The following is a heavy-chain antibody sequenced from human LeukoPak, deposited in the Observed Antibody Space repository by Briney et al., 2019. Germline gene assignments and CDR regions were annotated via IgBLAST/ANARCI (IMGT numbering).Heavy chain of an antibody. Sequence: GGSLRLSCAASGFTFSSYSMTWVRQAPGKGLEWVSSISSSNNYIYYADSVRGRFTISRDNARDSLYLQMNTLRAEDTAVYYCARVEGYGVYYYYYGMDVWGQGTTVTVSS. J-gene: IGHJ6*02. D-gene: IGHD4-17*01. CDR2: ISSSNNYI. V-gene: IGHV3-21*06. CDR1: GFTFSSYS. CDR3: ARVEGYGVYYYYYGMDV.